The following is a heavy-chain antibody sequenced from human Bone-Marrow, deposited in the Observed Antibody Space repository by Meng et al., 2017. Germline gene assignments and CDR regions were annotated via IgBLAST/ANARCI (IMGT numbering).Heavy chain of an antibody. Sequence: GESLKISCSASGFTFSSYWMHWVRQAPGKGLVWVSRINTDGTTKTYADSVKGRFTISRDNAKNTLYLQMNSLRGEDTAVYYCARDVAGRGGYWGQGTLVTVSS. D-gene: IGHD2-15*01. CDR3: ARDVAGRGGY. CDR1: GFTFSSYW. CDR2: INTDGTTK. J-gene: IGHJ4*02. V-gene: IGHV3-74*01.